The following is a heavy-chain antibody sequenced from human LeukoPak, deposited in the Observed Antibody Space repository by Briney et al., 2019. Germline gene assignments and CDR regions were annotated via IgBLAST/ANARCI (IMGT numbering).Heavy chain of an antibody. CDR2: ISYDGSHK. J-gene: IGHJ4*02. D-gene: IGHD3-22*01. V-gene: IGHV3-30*18. CDR1: GYTLSRYG. CDR3: AKGHAPFYDSSFYYAHY. Sequence: PGGALRLSCAASGYTLSRYGMHWVRQAPAKGLEWVALISYDGSHKYYAHSVKGRFTISRDNSKNTLYLQMNSLRAEDTAVYYCAKGHAPFYDSSFYYAHYWGQGTLVTVSS.